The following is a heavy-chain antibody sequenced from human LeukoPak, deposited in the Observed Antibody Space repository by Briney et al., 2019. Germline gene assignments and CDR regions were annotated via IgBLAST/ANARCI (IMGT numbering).Heavy chain of an antibody. CDR3: APTPEAYTSNWNV. CDR2: INPNNGDI. V-gene: IGHV1-2*02. D-gene: IGHD1-1*01. J-gene: IGHJ4*02. CDR1: GYTFTGYY. Sequence: GASVKVSCKASGYTFTGYYIHWVRQAPGQGLEWMGWINPNNGDINYAQKFQGRVTMTRDTSISTAYMEVRRPRPDDTAVYYCAPTPEAYTSNWNVWGQGTLVTVSS.